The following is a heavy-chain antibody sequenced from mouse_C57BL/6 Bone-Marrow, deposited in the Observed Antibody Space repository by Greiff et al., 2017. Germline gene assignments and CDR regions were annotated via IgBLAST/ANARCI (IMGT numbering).Heavy chain of an antibody. J-gene: IGHJ3*01. V-gene: IGHV1-82*01. CDR3: ARNGYYPPFAY. CDR2: IYPGDGDT. Sequence: VQLQQSGPELVKPGASVKISCKASGYAFSSSWMNWVKQRPGKGLEWIGRIYPGDGDTNYNGKFKGKATLTADKSSSTAYMQLSSLTSEDSAVYFCARNGYYPPFAYWGQGTLVTVSA. D-gene: IGHD2-3*01. CDR1: GYAFSSSW.